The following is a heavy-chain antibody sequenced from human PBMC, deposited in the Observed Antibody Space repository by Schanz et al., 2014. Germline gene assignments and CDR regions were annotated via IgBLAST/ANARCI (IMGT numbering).Heavy chain of an antibody. D-gene: IGHD3-10*01. CDR1: GFIFTDYY. CDR2: ISDGSSYT. Sequence: HVQLEESGGGLVKPGGSLRLSCAASGFIFTDYYMSWIRQAPGKGLEWVAHISDGSSYTNYVDSVKGRFTISRDNAKNSLYLQMNSLRAEDTAVYFCASYMVRGDALDIWGQGTMVTVSS. J-gene: IGHJ3*02. V-gene: IGHV3-11*06. CDR3: ASYMVRGDALDI.